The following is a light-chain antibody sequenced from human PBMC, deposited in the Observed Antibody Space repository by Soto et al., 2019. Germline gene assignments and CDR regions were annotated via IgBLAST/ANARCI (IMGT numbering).Light chain of an antibody. CDR3: SSYTSTNTVV. CDR2: DVT. Sequence: QSALTQPASVSGSPGQSITISCTGTSSDVGAYNYVCWYQQHPGKAPKLIIYDVTSRPSGVSNRFSGSKSDNTASLSISGLQAEDEADYYCSSYTSTNTVVFGGGTKLTVL. CDR1: SSDVGAYNY. J-gene: IGLJ3*02. V-gene: IGLV2-14*01.